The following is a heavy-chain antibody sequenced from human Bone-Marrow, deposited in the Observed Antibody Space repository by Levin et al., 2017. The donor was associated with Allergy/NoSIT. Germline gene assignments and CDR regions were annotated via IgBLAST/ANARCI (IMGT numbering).Heavy chain of an antibody. CDR1: GGTFSSYA. Sequence: GASVKVSCKASGGTFSSYAISWVRQAPGQGLEWMGRIIPILGIANYAQKFQGRVTITADKSTSTAYMELSSLRSEDTAVYYCARDWVTMVRGGRLRSQPWGQGTLVTVSS. V-gene: IGHV1-69*04. CDR3: ARDWVTMVRGGRLRSQP. CDR2: IIPILGIA. J-gene: IGHJ5*02. D-gene: IGHD3-10*01.